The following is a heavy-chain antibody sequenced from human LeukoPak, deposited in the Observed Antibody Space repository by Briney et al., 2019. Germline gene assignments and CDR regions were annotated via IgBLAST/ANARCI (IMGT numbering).Heavy chain of an antibody. CDR1: GFTFKIYS. Sequence: GGSLRLSCAASGFTFKIYSMNWVRQAPGKGLEWVSGINWNGGSTGYADSVKGRFTISRDNAENSLYLQMNSLRAEDTALYYCARDMGAYYFDYWGQGTLVTVSS. CDR2: INWNGGST. D-gene: IGHD1-26*01. V-gene: IGHV3-20*04. J-gene: IGHJ4*02. CDR3: ARDMGAYYFDY.